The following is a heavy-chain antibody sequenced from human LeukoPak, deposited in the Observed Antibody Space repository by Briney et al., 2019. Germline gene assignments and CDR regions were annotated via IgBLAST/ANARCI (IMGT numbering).Heavy chain of an antibody. Sequence: GGSLRLSCAASGFAVSSKYMNWVRQAPGRGLEWVSVIYSTGTTYYAASVKGRFTISRDNSKNTLYLQMNSLRAEDTAVYYCARDHSSGYYGYFDSWGQGTLVTVSS. CDR1: GFAVSSKY. D-gene: IGHD3-22*01. CDR2: IYSTGTT. J-gene: IGHJ4*02. V-gene: IGHV3-66*01. CDR3: ARDHSSGYYGYFDS.